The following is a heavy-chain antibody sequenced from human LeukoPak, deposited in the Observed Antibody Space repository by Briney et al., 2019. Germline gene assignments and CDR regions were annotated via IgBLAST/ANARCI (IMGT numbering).Heavy chain of an antibody. Sequence: PGGSLRLSCAASGFIFNKYWMHWVRQAPGKGLVWVSRINVDGRSTSYADSVKGRFTVSRDNSKNTLYLQMNSLRAEDTAVYYCAKDPTDFDSSGQTYFDYWGQGSLVTVSS. V-gene: IGHV3-74*01. J-gene: IGHJ4*02. CDR3: AKDPTDFDSSGQTYFDY. CDR1: GFIFNKYW. D-gene: IGHD3-22*01. CDR2: INVDGRST.